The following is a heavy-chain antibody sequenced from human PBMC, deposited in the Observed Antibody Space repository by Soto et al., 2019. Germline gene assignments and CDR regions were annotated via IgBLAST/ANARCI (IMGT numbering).Heavy chain of an antibody. CDR3: ARARPLWGYGDYFDY. V-gene: IGHV1-18*01. CDR1: GYTFTSYG. CDR2: ISAYNGNT. Sequence: QVQLVQSGAEVKKPGASVKVSCKASGYTFTSYGISWVRQAPGQGLEWLGWISAYNGNTNYAQKLQGRVTMTTDTSTSTAYMELRSLRSDDTAVYYCARARPLWGYGDYFDYWGQGTLVTVSS. J-gene: IGHJ4*02. D-gene: IGHD3-16*01.